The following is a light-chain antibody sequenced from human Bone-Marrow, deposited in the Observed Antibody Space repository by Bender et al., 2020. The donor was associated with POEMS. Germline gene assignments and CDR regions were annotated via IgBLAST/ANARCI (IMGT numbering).Light chain of an antibody. CDR1: SSNIGNNY. Sequence: QSVLTQPPSVSAAPGQDVTISCSGSSSNIGNNYVSWYQQLPGTAPKLLIYENNKRPSGIPDRFSGSKSGTSASLAITGLQAEDEGDYYCQSYDNSLGGWVFGGGTKLTVL. CDR2: ENN. CDR3: QSYDNSLGGWV. J-gene: IGLJ3*02. V-gene: IGLV1-51*02.